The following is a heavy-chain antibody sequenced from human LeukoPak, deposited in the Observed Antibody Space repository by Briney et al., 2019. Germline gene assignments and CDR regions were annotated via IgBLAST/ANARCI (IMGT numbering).Heavy chain of an antibody. CDR3: ARADSSSWYLRHYYGMDV. CDR1: GHTFTSYY. J-gene: IGHJ6*02. Sequence: ASVKVSCKASGHTFTSYYMHWVRQAPGQGLKWMGIINPSGGSTSYAQKFQGRVTMTRDTSTSTVYMELSSLRSEDTAVYYCARADSSSWYLRHYYGMDVWGQGTTVTVSS. D-gene: IGHD6-13*01. V-gene: IGHV1-46*01. CDR2: INPSGGST.